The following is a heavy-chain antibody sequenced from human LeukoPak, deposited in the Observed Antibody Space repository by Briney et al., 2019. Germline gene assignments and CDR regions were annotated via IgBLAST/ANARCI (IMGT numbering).Heavy chain of an antibody. CDR3: ARRVATKPKYCFDY. D-gene: IGHD5-24*01. CDR2: IYYSGNT. Sequence: SETLSLTCAVYGGSFSGYYWTWIRQPPGKGLEWIGYIYYSGNTNYNPSLKSRVTMSLDTSKNQFSLKLSSVTAADTAVYYCARRVATKPKYCFDYWGQGALVTVSS. CDR1: GGSFSGYY. V-gene: IGHV4-59*08. J-gene: IGHJ4*02.